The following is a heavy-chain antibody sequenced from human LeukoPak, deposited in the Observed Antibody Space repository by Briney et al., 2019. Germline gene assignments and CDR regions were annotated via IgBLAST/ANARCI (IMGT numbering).Heavy chain of an antibody. Sequence: PSETLSLSCAVYGGSFSGYYWSWIRQPPGKGLEWIGEINHSGSTNYNPSLKSRVTISVDTSKNQFSLKLSSVTAADTAVYYCARTKGNYYDSSGKGAFDIWGQGTMVTVSS. J-gene: IGHJ3*02. CDR3: ARTKGNYYDSSGKGAFDI. D-gene: IGHD3-22*01. CDR2: INHSGST. CDR1: GGSFSGYY. V-gene: IGHV4-34*01.